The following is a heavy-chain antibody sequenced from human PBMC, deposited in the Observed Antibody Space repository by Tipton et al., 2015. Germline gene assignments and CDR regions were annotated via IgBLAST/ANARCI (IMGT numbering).Heavy chain of an antibody. Sequence: QLVQSGGGVVQPGKSLRLSCAASGFTFSSYAMHWVRQAPGKGLEWVAVIWYDGSSEYYSDSVKGRFAISGDNSKNTLYLQMNSLGGEDTAVYYCARAGSFRFDYWGLGTLVTVSP. CDR3: ARAGSFRFDY. CDR2: IWYDGSSE. V-gene: IGHV3-33*01. CDR1: GFTFSSYA. J-gene: IGHJ4*02. D-gene: IGHD3-10*01.